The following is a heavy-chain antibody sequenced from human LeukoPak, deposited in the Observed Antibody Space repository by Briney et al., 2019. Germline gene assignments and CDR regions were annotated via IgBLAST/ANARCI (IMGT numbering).Heavy chain of an antibody. CDR3: ARGRAGYAFDI. CDR1: GFTVSSNY. J-gene: IGHJ3*02. CDR2: IYSGGST. Sequence: GGSLRLSCAASGFTVSSNYMSWVRQAPGKGLEWVSVIYSGGSTYYADPVKGRFTISRDNSKNTLYLQMNSLRAEDTAVYYCARGRAGYAFDIWGQGTMVTVSS. D-gene: IGHD6-13*01. V-gene: IGHV3-53*01.